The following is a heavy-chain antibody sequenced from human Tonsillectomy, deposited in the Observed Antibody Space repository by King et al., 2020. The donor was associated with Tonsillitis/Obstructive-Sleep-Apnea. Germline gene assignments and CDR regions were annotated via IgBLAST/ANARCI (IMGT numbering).Heavy chain of an antibody. CDR1: GFTLSDYY. Sequence: VQLVESGGGLVKPGGSLRLSCAASGFTLSDYYMSWIRQAPGKGLEWVSYITSSSSYTNYADSVKGRFTISRDNAKNSLYLQMNSLRAEDTAVYYCARVGQDYGSTPYYMDVWGKGTTVTVSS. V-gene: IGHV3-11*05. CDR3: ARVGQDYGSTPYYMDV. J-gene: IGHJ6*03. D-gene: IGHD3-16*01. CDR2: ITSSSSYT.